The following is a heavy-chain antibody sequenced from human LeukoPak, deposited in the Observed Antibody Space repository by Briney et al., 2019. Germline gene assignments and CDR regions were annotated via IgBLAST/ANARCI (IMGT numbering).Heavy chain of an antibody. CDR3: ARGGRVRDRYYYYYYGMDV. CDR1: GYTFTSYD. CDR2: MNANSGNT. D-gene: IGHD3-10*01. V-gene: IGHV1-8*01. J-gene: IGHJ6*02. Sequence: ASVKVSCKASGYTFTSYDINWVRQATGQGLEWMGWMNANSGNTGYAQKFQGRVTMTRNTSTSTAYMELSSLRSEDTAVYYCARGGRVRDRYYYYYYGMDVWGQGTTVTVSS.